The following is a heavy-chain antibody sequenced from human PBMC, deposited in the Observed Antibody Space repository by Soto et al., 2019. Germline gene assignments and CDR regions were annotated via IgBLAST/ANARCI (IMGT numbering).Heavy chain of an antibody. D-gene: IGHD3-10*01. CDR3: ARWPKGSAGSFFALYLDY. CDR2: IYYSGST. J-gene: IGHJ4*02. Sequence: SETMSLTCTVSGGSISSGGYYWSWIRQHPGKGLEWIGYIYYSGSTYYNPSLKSRVTISVDTSKNQFSLKLSSVTAADTAVYYFARWPKGSAGSFFALYLDYWGQGTLVTVSS. V-gene: IGHV4-31*03. CDR1: GGSISSGGYY.